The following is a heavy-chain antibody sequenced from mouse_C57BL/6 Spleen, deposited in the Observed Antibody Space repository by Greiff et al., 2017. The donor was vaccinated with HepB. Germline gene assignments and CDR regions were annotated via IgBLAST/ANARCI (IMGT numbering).Heavy chain of an antibody. Sequence: VKLQESGAELVRPGASVTLSCKASGYTFTDYEMHWVKQTPVHGLEWIGAIDPETGGTAYNQKFKGKAILTADKSSSTAYMELRSLTSEDFAVYYCTRGDGYDVGYFDVWGTGTTVTVSS. CDR3: TRGDGYDVGYFDV. D-gene: IGHD2-2*01. V-gene: IGHV1-15*01. CDR2: IDPETGGT. CDR1: GYTFTDYE. J-gene: IGHJ1*03.